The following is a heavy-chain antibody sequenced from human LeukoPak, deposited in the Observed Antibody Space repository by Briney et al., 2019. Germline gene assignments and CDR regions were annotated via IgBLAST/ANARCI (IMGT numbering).Heavy chain of an antibody. CDR1: GFTFSSYW. J-gene: IGHJ4*02. Sequence: GGSLRLSCAASGFTFSSYWMHWVRQAPGKGLVWVSRINSDGSSTSYADSVKGRFTISRDNAKNTLYLQMNSLRAEDTAVYYCARVRIVGAMAWSHYFDYWGQGTLVTVSS. CDR2: INSDGSST. V-gene: IGHV3-74*01. D-gene: IGHD1-26*01. CDR3: ARVRIVGAMAWSHYFDY.